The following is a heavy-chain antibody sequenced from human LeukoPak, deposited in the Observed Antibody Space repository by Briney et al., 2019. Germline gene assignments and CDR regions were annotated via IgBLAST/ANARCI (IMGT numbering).Heavy chain of an antibody. CDR1: GFTFNSYA. Sequence: HSGGSLRLSCAASGFTFNSYAMSWVRQAPWERLQWVSGISDSGGNTYYADSVRGRFTISRDNSKNTLYLQMNSLRAEDTAVYYCARHRSSWLIDYWGQGILVTVSS. J-gene: IGHJ4*02. D-gene: IGHD6-6*01. V-gene: IGHV3-23*01. CDR3: ARHRSSWLIDY. CDR2: ISDSGGNT.